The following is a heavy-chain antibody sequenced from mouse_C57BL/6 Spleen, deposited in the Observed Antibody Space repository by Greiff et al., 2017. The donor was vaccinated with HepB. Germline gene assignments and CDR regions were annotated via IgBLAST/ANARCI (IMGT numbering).Heavy chain of an antibody. Sequence: DVMLVESGGDLVKPGGSLKLSCAASGFTFSSYGMSWVRQTPDKRLEWVATISSGGSYTYYPDSVKGRFTISRDNAKNTLYRQMSSLKSEDTAMYYCARGETWFAYWGQGTLVTVSA. J-gene: IGHJ3*01. CDR2: ISSGGSYT. CDR1: GFTFSSYG. CDR3: ARGETWFAY. V-gene: IGHV5-6*02.